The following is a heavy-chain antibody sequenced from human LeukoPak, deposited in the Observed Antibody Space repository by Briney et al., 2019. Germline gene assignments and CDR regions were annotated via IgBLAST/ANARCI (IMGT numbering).Heavy chain of an antibody. V-gene: IGHV1-69*06. J-gene: IGHJ5*02. CDR2: IIPIFGTA. Sequence: SVKVSCKASGGTFSSYAISWVRQVPGQGLEWMGGIIPIFGTANYAQKFQGRVTITADKSTSTAYMELSSLRSEDTAVYYCARTPCGDYQYNWFDPWGQGTLVTVSS. CDR3: ARTPCGDYQYNWFDP. D-gene: IGHD4-17*01. CDR1: GGTFSSYA.